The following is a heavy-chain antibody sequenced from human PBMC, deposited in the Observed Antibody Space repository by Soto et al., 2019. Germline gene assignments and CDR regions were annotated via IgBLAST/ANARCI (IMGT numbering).Heavy chain of an antibody. D-gene: IGHD3-10*01. V-gene: IGHV4-59*11. Sequence: SETLSLTCAVYGGSFSGHYWSWIRQPPGKGLEWTGYIYYSGSTNYNPSLKSRVTISVDTSKNQFSLKLSSVTAADTAVYYCARTGEGRDYYGMDVWGQGTTVTVSS. CDR1: GGSFSGHY. CDR2: IYYSGST. J-gene: IGHJ6*02. CDR3: ARTGEGRDYYGMDV.